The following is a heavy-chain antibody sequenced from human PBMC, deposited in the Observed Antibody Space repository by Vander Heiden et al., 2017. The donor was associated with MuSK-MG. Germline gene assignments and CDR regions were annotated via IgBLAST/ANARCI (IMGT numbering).Heavy chain of an antibody. D-gene: IGHD4-17*01. CDR1: GVTFSSYG. Sequence: QVQLVESGGGVVKPGGSLRLSCAAAGVTFSSYGMHWVRQAPGKGLEWVAFIRYDGSNKYYADSGKGRFTISRDNAKNTLYMQMNRLRAEETAVYYCAKVRRTTAYLDAFDIWGQGTMVTVSS. V-gene: IGHV3-30*02. CDR3: AKVRRTTAYLDAFDI. J-gene: IGHJ3*02. CDR2: IRYDGSNK.